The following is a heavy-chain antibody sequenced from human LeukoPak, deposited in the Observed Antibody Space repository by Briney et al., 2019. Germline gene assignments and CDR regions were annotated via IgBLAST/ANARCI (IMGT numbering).Heavy chain of an antibody. Sequence: GGSLRLSCSASGFTFSSYAMHWIRQAPGKGLKWVSYISSSSSYTNYADSVKGRFTISRDNAKNSLYLQMNSLRAEDTAVYYCARGNVWFDPWGQGTLVTVSS. V-gene: IGHV3-21*05. CDR3: ARGNVWFDP. J-gene: IGHJ5*02. CDR2: ISSSSSYT. CDR1: GFTFSSYA.